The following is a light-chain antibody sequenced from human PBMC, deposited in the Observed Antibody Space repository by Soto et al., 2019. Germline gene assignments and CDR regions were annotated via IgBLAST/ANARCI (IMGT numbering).Light chain of an antibody. J-gene: IGKJ4*01. V-gene: IGKV3-11*01. CDR1: QSGSNS. CDR3: QQRTSWPLLT. CDR2: DAS. Sequence: DIVLTQSPATLSLSPGERASLSCRASQSGSNSLAWDQQKPGQPPRLLIYDASTRATGIPARFSGSGSGTDFTLTISSREPEDFAVYYCQQRTSWPLLTFGGGTKVEIK.